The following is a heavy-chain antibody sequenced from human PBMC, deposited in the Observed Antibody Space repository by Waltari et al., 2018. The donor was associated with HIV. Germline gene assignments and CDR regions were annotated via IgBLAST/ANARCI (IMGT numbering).Heavy chain of an antibody. J-gene: IGHJ6*02. V-gene: IGHV5-10-1*01. D-gene: IGHD6-13*01. CDR3: ARPVAAAGDLYYYYYGMDV. CDR1: GYSFTSYW. Sequence: EVQLVQSGAEVKKPGESLRISCRGSGYSFTSYWLSWVPQMPGKGMEWMGRIDPSDSYTNYSPSFQGHVTISADKSISTAYLQWSSLKASDTAMYYCARPVAAAGDLYYYYYGMDVWGQGTTVTVSS. CDR2: IDPSDSYT.